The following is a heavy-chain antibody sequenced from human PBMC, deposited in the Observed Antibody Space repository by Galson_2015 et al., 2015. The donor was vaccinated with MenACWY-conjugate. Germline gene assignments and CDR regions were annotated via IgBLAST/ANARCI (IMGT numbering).Heavy chain of an antibody. CDR1: GFTFSSHG. V-gene: IGHV3-23*01. D-gene: IGHD3-9*01. Sequence: SLRLSCAASGFTFSSHGMSWVRQAPGKGLEWVSAIRSSGGKTYCADSVKGRFTISRDNSENTLYLQMNSLRAEDTAVYYCARDHILTGHILDYWGQGNLVTVSS. J-gene: IGHJ4*02. CDR2: IRSSGGKT. CDR3: ARDHILTGHILDY.